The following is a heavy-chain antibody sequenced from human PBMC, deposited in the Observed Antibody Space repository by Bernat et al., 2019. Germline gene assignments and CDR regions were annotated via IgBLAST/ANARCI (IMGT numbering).Heavy chain of an antibody. D-gene: IGHD6-19*01. CDR1: GYTFTSYG. CDR3: ASMPYSSGWYYYYGMDV. Sequence: QVQLVQSGAEVKKPGASVKVSCKASGYTFTSYGISWVRQAPGQGLEWMGWISAYNGNTNYAQKLQGRVTMTTDTSTSTAYMELRSLRSDDTAVYYCASMPYSSGWYYYYGMDVWGQGTTVTVSS. J-gene: IGHJ6*02. V-gene: IGHV1-18*01. CDR2: ISAYNGNT.